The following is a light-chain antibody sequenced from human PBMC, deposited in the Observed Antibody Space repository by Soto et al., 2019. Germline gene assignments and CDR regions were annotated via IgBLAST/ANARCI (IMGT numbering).Light chain of an antibody. CDR1: SSNIGAGYP. CDR2: GNT. CDR3: QSYDSSLSGYV. Sequence: QFVLTQPPSVSGAPGQRVTISCTGSSSNIGAGYPVHWYQQLPGTAPKLLIHGNTNRPSGVPDRFSGSRSGLAITGLQAEDEADYYCQSYDSSLSGYVFGTGTKVTVL. J-gene: IGLJ1*01. V-gene: IGLV1-40*01.